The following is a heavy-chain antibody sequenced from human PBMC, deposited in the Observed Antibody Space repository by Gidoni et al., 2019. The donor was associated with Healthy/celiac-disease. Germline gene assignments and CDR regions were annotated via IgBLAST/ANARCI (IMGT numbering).Heavy chain of an antibody. Sequence: EVQLLESGGGLVQPGGSLRLSCAASGFTFSSYAMSWVRQAPGKGLEWVSAISGSGGSTYYADSVKGRFTISRDNSKNTLYLQMNSLRAEDTAVYYCAKAINYDFWSGYREYNWFDPWGQGTLVTVSS. V-gene: IGHV3-23*01. J-gene: IGHJ5*02. CDR3: AKAINYDFWSGYREYNWFDP. CDR2: ISGSGGST. CDR1: GFTFSSYA. D-gene: IGHD3-3*01.